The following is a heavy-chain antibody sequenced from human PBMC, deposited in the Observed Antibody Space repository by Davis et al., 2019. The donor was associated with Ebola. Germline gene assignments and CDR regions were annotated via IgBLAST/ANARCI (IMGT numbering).Heavy chain of an antibody. CDR3: ARQTSSTSCYFCNYYYYYMDV. Sequence: PSETLSLTCTVSGGSISSGDYYWSWIRQPPGKGLEWIGYIYYSGSTYYNPSLKSRVTISVDTSKNQFSLKLSSVTAADTAVYYCARQTSSTSCYFCNYYYYYMDVWGKGTTVTVSS. CDR2: IYYSGST. D-gene: IGHD2-2*01. J-gene: IGHJ6*03. CDR1: GGSISSGDYY. V-gene: IGHV4-30-4*08.